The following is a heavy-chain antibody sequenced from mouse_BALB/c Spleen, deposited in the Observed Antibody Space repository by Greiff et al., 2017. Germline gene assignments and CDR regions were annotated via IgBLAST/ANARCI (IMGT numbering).Heavy chain of an antibody. CDR2: IDPANGNT. D-gene: IGHD2-4*01. CDR3: ARSGDYEGPFAY. J-gene: IGHJ3*01. CDR1: GFNIKDTY. V-gene: IGHV14-3*02. Sequence: EVQLQQSGAELVKPGASVKLSCTASGFNIKDTYMHWVKQRPEQGLEWIGRIDPANGNTKYDPKFQGKATITADTSSNTAYLQLSSLTSEDTAVYYCARSGDYEGPFAYWGQGTLVTVSA.